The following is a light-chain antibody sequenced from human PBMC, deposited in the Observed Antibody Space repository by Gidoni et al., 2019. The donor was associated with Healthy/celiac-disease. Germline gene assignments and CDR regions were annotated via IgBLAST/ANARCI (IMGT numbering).Light chain of an antibody. CDR3: NQSDSTSYT. J-gene: IGKJ2*01. Sequence: PSSLSASVGDRVTITCRASQSISSYLNWYQQKPGKAPKLLIYAASSLQSGVPSRLSGSGSGTDCSDTISSVRSEDFATYYCNQSDSTSYTFGRGTKLEIK. CDR1: QSISSY. CDR2: AAS. V-gene: IGKV1-39*01.